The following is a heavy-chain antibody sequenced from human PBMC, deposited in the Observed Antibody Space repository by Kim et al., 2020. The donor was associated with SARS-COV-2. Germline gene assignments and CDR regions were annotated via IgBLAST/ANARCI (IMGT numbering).Heavy chain of an antibody. V-gene: IGHV3-33*01. CDR1: GFTFSSYG. J-gene: IGHJ4*02. CDR3: ARGFGRRGGAPKNFDY. Sequence: GSLRLSCAASGFTFSSYGMHWVRQAPGKGLEWVAVIWYDGSNKYYADSVKGRFTISRDNSKNTLYLQMNSLRAEDTAVYYCARGFGRRGGAPKNFDYWGQGTLVTVSS. CDR2: IWYDGSNK. D-gene: IGHD3-16*01.